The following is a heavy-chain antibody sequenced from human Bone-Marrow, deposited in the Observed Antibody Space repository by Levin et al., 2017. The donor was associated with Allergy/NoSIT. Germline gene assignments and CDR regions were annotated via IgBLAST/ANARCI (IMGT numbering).Heavy chain of an antibody. D-gene: IGHD1-26*01. CDR1: GFTISNYG. Sequence: GGSLRLSCAASGFTISNYGMNWVRQAPGKGLEWLSYITSRTDSVYYADSVKGRFTVSRDIAKSSLYLQMNSLRDEDTALYYCARDTWGGPDYWGQGTLVTVSS. J-gene: IGHJ4*02. CDR2: ITSRTDSV. CDR3: ARDTWGGPDY. V-gene: IGHV3-48*02.